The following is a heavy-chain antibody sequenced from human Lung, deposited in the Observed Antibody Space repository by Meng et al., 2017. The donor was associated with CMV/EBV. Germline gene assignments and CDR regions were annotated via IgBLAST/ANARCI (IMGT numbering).Heavy chain of an antibody. CDR3: VKGIYPRTYYYYYYGLDV. CDR1: GFTFNTYA. CDR2: IRFDASNK. Sequence: GGSLRLXCAASGFTFNTYAMHWVRQAPGKGLEWVAFIRFDASNKYYADSVKGRFTISRDNFKNTLFLHMNSLRPEDTAVYYCVKGIYPRTYYYYYYGLDVWXQGTXVTVSS. J-gene: IGHJ6*02. V-gene: IGHV3-30*02. D-gene: IGHD1-7*01.